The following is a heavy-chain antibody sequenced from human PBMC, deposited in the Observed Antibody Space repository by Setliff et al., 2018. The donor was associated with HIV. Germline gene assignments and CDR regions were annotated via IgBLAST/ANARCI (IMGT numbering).Heavy chain of an antibody. V-gene: IGHV3-66*02. CDR1: GFTVSSNY. J-gene: IGHJ6*03. Sequence: PGGSLRLSCAASGFTVSSNYMNWVRRAPGKGLEWVSVIYSGGSTYYADSVKGRFTISRDNSKNTLYLQMNSLRGEDTAVYYCARGYYMDVWGKGTTVTVSS. CDR2: IYSGGST. CDR3: ARGYYMDV.